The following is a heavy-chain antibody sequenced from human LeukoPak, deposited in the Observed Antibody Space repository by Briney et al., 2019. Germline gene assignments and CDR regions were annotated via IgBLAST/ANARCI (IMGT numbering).Heavy chain of an antibody. D-gene: IGHD2-2*01. CDR2: ISDGGSRT. CDR1: GFSFSIYA. CDR3: ARVGYCSSTSCSDDFDI. J-gene: IGHJ3*02. Sequence: SGGSLRLSCAASGFSFSIYAVSWVRQAPGKGLEWVSGISDGGSRTYYADSVKGRFTISRDNAKNSLYLQMNSLRAEDTAVYYCARVGYCSSTSCSDDFDIWGQGTMVTVSS. V-gene: IGHV3-23*01.